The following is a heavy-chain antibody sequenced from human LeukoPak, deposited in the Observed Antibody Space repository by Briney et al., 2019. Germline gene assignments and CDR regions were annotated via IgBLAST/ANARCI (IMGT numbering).Heavy chain of an antibody. J-gene: IGHJ6*03. D-gene: IGHD1-26*01. CDR2: VSSSSSYV. CDR3: TRDPYSGNYGNTYYYYMDV. V-gene: IGHV3-21*06. Sequence: GGSLRLSCEASGFTFSSYNMNWVRQAPGKRLEWVSSVSSSSSYVFYADSVKGRFTISRDNAKNSLYLQMNSLTAEDTAVYYCTRDPYSGNYGNTYYYYMDVWGKGTTVTIS. CDR1: GFTFSSYN.